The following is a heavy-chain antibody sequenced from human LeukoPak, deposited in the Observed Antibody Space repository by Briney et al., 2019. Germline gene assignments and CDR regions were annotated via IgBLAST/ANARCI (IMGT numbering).Heavy chain of an antibody. CDR1: GNIFTSYD. CDR3: TRGPPNWGYDF. V-gene: IGHV1-8*01. D-gene: IGHD3/OR15-3a*01. Sequence: ASVKVSCKASGNIFTSYDINWVRQATGQRLEWLGWMSPNSGNTGYAQKFQGRVTMTRSTALSTAYMELSSLKSDDTAVYYCTRGPPNWGYDFWGQGTLVTVSS. J-gene: IGHJ4*02. CDR2: MSPNSGNT.